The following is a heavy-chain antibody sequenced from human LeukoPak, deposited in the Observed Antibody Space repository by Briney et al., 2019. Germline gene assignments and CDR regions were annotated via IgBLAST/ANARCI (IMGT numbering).Heavy chain of an antibody. J-gene: IGHJ4*02. Sequence: SVKVSCKASGGTFSSYAISWVRQAPGQGLEWMGGIIPIFGTANYAQKFQGRVTITADESTSTAYMELSSLRSEDTAVYYCANQMVYAISGLFDYWGQGTLVTVSS. CDR3: ANQMVYAISGLFDY. CDR1: GGTFSSYA. V-gene: IGHV1-69*13. CDR2: IIPIFGTA. D-gene: IGHD2-8*01.